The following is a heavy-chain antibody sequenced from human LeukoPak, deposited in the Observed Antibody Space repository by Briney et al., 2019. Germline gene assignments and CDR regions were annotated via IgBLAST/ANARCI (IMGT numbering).Heavy chain of an antibody. D-gene: IGHD3-22*01. Sequence: GGSLRLSCAASGFTFSNFAMSWVRQAPGKGLEWVSGLSGSGGNTYYADSVKGRSTISRDDAKHTLYLEMNDLRAEDTAVYYCARKRYYSDSSGYYDWFDPWGQGTLVSVSS. CDR3: ARKRYYSDSSGYYDWFDP. CDR1: GFTFSNFA. J-gene: IGHJ5*02. V-gene: IGHV3-23*01. CDR2: LSGSGGNT.